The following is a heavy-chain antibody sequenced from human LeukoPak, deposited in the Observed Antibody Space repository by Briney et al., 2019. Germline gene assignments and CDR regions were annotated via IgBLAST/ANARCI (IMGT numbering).Heavy chain of an antibody. CDR1: DGSFRGYY. V-gene: IGHV4-34*01. Sequence: SETLSLTCAVYDGSFRGYYWSWIRQPPGKGLEWIGEINHSGSTSSNPSLKSRLTISIDTSKNQFSLKLSSLTAADTAVYYCARVDYGVFDYWGQGTLVTVSS. CDR2: INHSGST. CDR3: ARVDYGVFDY. D-gene: IGHD3-16*01. J-gene: IGHJ4*02.